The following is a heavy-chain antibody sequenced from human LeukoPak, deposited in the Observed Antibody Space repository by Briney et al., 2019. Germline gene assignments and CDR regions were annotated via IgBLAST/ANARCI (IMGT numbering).Heavy chain of an antibody. CDR1: GYTFTSYY. V-gene: IGHV1-46*03. CDR2: INPSGGST. D-gene: IGHD3-22*01. J-gene: IGHJ4*02. Sequence: ASVKVSCKASGYTFTSYYMHWVRQAPGQGLEWMGIINPSGGSTSYAQKFQGRVTMTRDTSTSTVYMELSSLRSEDTAVSYCARHASPIRYYDSSTTTFDYWSQGTLVTVSS. CDR3: ARHASPIRYYDSSTTTFDY.